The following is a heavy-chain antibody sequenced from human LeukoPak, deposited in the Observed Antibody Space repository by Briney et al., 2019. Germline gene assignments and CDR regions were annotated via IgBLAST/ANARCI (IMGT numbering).Heavy chain of an antibody. CDR3: ARAGGTIAVAGNFDY. J-gene: IGHJ4*02. CDR2: ISAYNGNT. V-gene: IGHV1-18*01. Sequence: ASVKVSCKSSGYTLTSYGISWVGQARGQGLDWMGWISAYNGNTNYPQKLQGRVTMTTDTSTSTAYMELRSLRSDDTAVYYCARAGGTIAVAGNFDYWGQGTLVTVSS. D-gene: IGHD6-19*01. CDR1: GYTLTSYG.